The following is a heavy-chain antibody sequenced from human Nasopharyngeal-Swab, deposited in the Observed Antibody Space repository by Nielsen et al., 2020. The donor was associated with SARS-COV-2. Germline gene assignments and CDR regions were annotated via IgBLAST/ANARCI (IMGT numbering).Heavy chain of an antibody. D-gene: IGHD5/OR15-5a*01. CDR1: GFTFSNAW. J-gene: IGHJ4*02. CDR2: IKSKTDGGTT. CDR3: TTQRLGSTFYYFDY. Sequence: GESLKISCAASGFTFSNAWMSWVRQAPGKGLKWVGRIKSKTDGGTTDYAAPVKGRFTISRDDSKNTLYLQMNSLKTEDTAVYYCTTQRLGSTFYYFDYWGQGTLVTVSS. V-gene: IGHV3-15*01.